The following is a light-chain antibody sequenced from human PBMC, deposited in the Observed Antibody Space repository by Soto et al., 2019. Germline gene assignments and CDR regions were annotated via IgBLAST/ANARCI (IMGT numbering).Light chain of an antibody. Sequence: EIVMAQSPATLSVSPGEGATLSCRASQSVRGNLAWYQQKPGQAPRLLIYGASTRASGIPTRFSGSGSGTDFTLTISRLEPEDFAVYYCQQYGSSPWTFGQGTKVEIK. V-gene: IGKV3-20*01. CDR3: QQYGSSPWT. CDR2: GAS. J-gene: IGKJ1*01. CDR1: QSVRGN.